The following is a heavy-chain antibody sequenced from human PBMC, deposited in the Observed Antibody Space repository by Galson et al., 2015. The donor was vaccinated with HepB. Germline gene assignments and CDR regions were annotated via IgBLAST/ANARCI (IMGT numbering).Heavy chain of an antibody. CDR1: GDSVSSNSAA. Sequence: CAISGDSVSSNSAAWNWIRQSPSRGLEWLGRTYYRSKWYNDYAVSVKSRITINPDTSKNQFSLQLNSVTPEDTAVYYCARDPYYYDSSDYYYVDYFDYWAREPWSPSPQ. D-gene: IGHD3-22*01. J-gene: IGHJ4*02. CDR3: ARDPYYYDSSDYYYVDYFDY. V-gene: IGHV6-1*01. CDR2: TYYRSKWYN.